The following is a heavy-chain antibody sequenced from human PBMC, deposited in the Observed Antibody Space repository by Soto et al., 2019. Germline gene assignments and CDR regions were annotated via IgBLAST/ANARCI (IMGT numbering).Heavy chain of an antibody. J-gene: IGHJ6*02. Sequence: QLQLQESGSGLVKPSQTLSLTCAVSGGSISSGGYSWSWIRQPPGKGLEWIGYIYHSGSTYYNPSLNTRVTIAVDRSKNQFSLKLSSVTAADTAVYYCARDQGEQYYGMDVWGQGTTVTVSS. D-gene: IGHD3-16*01. CDR3: ARDQGEQYYGMDV. CDR2: IYHSGST. CDR1: GGSISSGGYS. V-gene: IGHV4-30-2*01.